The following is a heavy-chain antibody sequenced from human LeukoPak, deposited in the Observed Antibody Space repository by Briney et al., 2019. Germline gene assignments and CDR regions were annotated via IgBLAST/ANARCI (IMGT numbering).Heavy chain of an antibody. CDR3: AHGLWHYDAFDV. J-gene: IGHJ3*01. Sequence: GGSLRLSCAACGSTFTNAWMNWVRQARGKGGEWVGRIKSKSDGGTREYAAGVKGKFTISSDDPKITLYLQMNSLKTEDTAVYYCAHGLWHYDAFDVWGQGTMVTVSS. D-gene: IGHD3-10*01. V-gene: IGHV3-15*01. CDR2: IKSKSDGGTR. CDR1: GSTFTNAW.